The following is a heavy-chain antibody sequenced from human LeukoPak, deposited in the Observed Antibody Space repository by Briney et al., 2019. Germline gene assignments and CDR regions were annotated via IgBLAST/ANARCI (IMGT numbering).Heavy chain of an antibody. V-gene: IGHV4-59*01. CDR1: GGSISSYY. Sequence: PSETLPLTCTVSGGSISSYYWSWIRQPPGKGLEWIGYIYYSGSTNYNPSLKSRVTISVDTSKNQLSLKLSSVTAADTAVYYCARAPPYSSSWYGAFDYWGQGTLVTVSS. CDR3: ARAPPYSSSWYGAFDY. J-gene: IGHJ4*02. D-gene: IGHD6-13*01. CDR2: IYYSGST.